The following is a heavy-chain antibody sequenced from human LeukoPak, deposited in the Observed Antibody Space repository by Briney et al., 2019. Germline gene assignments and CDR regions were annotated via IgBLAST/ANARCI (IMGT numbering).Heavy chain of an antibody. CDR2: IYYSGST. D-gene: IGHD1-26*01. CDR1: GGSINSYY. J-gene: IGHJ4*02. V-gene: IGHV4-59*01. CDR3: ARLFHPALSGNYPFDY. Sequence: SQTLSLTCTVSGGSINSYYWSWIRQPPGKGLEWIAYIYYSGSTSYNPSLKSRVTISVDTSKNQFSLKLNSVTAADTAMYYCARLFHPALSGNYPFDYWGQGTLVTVSS.